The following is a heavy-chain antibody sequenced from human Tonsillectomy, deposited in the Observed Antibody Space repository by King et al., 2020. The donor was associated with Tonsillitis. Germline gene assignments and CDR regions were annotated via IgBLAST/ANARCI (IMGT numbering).Heavy chain of an antibody. J-gene: IGHJ6*02. CDR2: IYHSGST. D-gene: IGHD1-7*01. Sequence: VQLQESGPGLVKPSETLSLTCTVSGYSISSGYYWGWIRQPQGKGLEWIGSIYHSGSTYYNPSLKSRVTISVDTSKNQFSLKLSSVTAEDTAVYYCARETGTPFYYYYGMDVWGQGTTVTVSS. CDR1: GYSISSGYY. V-gene: IGHV4-38-2*02. CDR3: ARETGTPFYYYYGMDV.